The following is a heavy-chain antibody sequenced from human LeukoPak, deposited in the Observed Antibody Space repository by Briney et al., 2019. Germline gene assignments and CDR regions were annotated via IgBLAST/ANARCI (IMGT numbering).Heavy chain of an antibody. CDR3: ARDGPDRGYYYYGMDV. V-gene: IGHV3-30-3*01. J-gene: IGHJ6*02. Sequence: GSLRLSCAASGFTFSSYAMHWVRQAPGKGLEWVAVISYDGSNKYYADSVKGRFTISRDNSKNTLYLQMNSLRAEDTAVYYCARDGPDRGYYYYGMDVWGQGTTVTVSS. D-gene: IGHD5-12*01. CDR1: GFTFSSYA. CDR2: ISYDGSNK.